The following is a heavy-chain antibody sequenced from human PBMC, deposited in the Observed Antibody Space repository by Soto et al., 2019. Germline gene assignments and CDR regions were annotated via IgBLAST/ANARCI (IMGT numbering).Heavy chain of an antibody. CDR1: GFTFSSYG. D-gene: IGHD6-19*01. V-gene: IGHV3-30*18. CDR3: ANGYSSGWYDY. CDR2: ISYDGSNK. J-gene: IGHJ4*02. Sequence: QVQLVESGGGVVQPGRSLRLSCAASGFTFSSYGMHWVRQAPGKGLEWVAVISYDGSNKYYADSVKGRFTISRDNSKNTLYLQMNSLRAADTAVYYCANGYSSGWYDYWGQGTLVTVSS.